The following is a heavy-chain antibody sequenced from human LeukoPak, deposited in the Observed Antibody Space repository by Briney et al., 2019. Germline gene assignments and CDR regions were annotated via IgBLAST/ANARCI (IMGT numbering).Heavy chain of an antibody. D-gene: IGHD3-16*02. J-gene: IGHJ5*02. CDR2: IYYSGST. CDR1: GGSISSSSYY. Sequence: SETLSLTCTVSGGSISSSSYYWGWIRQPPGKGLVWIGSIYYSGSTYYNPSLKSRVTISVDTSKNQFSLKLSSVTAADTAVYYCARRPLMITFGGVIVNWFYPWGQGTLVTVSS. CDR3: ARRPLMITFGGVIVNWFYP. V-gene: IGHV4-39*01.